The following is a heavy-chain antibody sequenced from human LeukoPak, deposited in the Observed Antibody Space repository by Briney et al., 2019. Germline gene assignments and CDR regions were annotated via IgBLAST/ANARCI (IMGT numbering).Heavy chain of an antibody. V-gene: IGHV1-18*01. Sequence: GASVKVSCKASGYTFTSYGISWVRQAPGQGLEWMGWISAYNGNTNYAQKLQGRVTMTTDTSTSTAYMELRSLRSDDTAVYYCARDKSRGTVTTLQKNWFDPWGQGTLVTVSS. J-gene: IGHJ5*02. CDR3: ARDKSRGTVTTLQKNWFDP. CDR1: GYTFTSYG. D-gene: IGHD4-17*01. CDR2: ISAYNGNT.